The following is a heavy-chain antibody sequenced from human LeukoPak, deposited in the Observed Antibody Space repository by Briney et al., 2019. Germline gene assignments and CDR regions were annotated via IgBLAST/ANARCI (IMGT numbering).Heavy chain of an antibody. D-gene: IGHD3-3*01. Sequence: ASVKVSCKASGYTFTSYYMHWVRQAPGQGLEWMGIINPSGGSTSYAQKFQGRVTMTSDTSTSTVYMELSSLRSEDTAVYYCARGRSSGYYLHYFDYWGQGTLVTVSS. J-gene: IGHJ4*02. CDR3: ARGRSSGYYLHYFDY. V-gene: IGHV1-46*01. CDR2: INPSGGST. CDR1: GYTFTSYY.